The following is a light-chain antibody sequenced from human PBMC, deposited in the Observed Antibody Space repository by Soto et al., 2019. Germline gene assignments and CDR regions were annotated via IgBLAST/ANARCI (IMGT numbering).Light chain of an antibody. Sequence: DIQMTQSPSSLSASVGDRVTITCRAVQGISNYLAWYQQKPGKVPKLLIYAASTLQSGVPSRFSGSGSGTDFTLTISSLQPEDVATYYCQKYNSALITFGQGTRLEIK. J-gene: IGKJ5*01. V-gene: IGKV1-27*01. CDR3: QKYNSALIT. CDR1: QGISNY. CDR2: AAS.